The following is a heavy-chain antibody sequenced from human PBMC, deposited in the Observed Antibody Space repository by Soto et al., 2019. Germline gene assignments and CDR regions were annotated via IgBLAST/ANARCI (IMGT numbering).Heavy chain of an antibody. CDR1: RFTFSTYE. J-gene: IGHJ6*02. D-gene: IGHD2-2*01. CDR2: ISSSGSTI. CDR3: ARGGHCSSTSCYLGYYYYGMDV. V-gene: IGHV3-48*03. Sequence: EVQLVESGGGLVQPGGSLRLSCAASRFTFSTYEMNWVRQAPGKGLEWVSYISSSGSTIYYADSMKGRFTISRDNAKNSRYLQMNSLRAEDTAVYYCARGGHCSSTSCYLGYYYYGMDVWGQGTTVTVSS.